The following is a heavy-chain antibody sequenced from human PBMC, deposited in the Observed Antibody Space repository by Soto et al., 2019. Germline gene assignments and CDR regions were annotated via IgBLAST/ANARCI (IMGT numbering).Heavy chain of an antibody. V-gene: IGHV4-30-4*01. CDR3: ARERPDGSRLDP. J-gene: IGHJ5*02. D-gene: IGHD6-13*01. CDR2: IYYSGST. CDR1: GGSISSGDYY. Sequence: SETLSLTCTVSGGSISSGDYYWSWIRQPPGKGLEWIGYIYYSGSTYYNPSLKSRVTISVDTSKNQFSLKLSSVTAADTAVYYCARERPDGSRLDPWGQGTLVXVSS.